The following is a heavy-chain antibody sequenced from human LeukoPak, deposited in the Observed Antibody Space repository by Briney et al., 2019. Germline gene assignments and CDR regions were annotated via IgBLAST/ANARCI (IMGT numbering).Heavy chain of an antibody. CDR3: ASGIAVAGTKGDAFDI. V-gene: IGHV3-7*01. D-gene: IGHD6-19*01. Sequence: PGGSLRLSCAASGFTFSNYAMSWVRQAPGKGLEWVANIKQDGSEKYYVDSVKGRFTISRDNAKNSLYLQMNSLRAEDTAVYYCASGIAVAGTKGDAFDIWGQGTMVTVSS. J-gene: IGHJ3*02. CDR1: GFTFSNYA. CDR2: IKQDGSEK.